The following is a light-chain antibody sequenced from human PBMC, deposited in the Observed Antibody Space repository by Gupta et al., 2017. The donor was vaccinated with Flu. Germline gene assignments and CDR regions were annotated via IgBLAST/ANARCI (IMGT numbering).Light chain of an antibody. J-gene: IGKJ4*01. CDR1: QSISSY. CDR2: AAS. Sequence: PSSLSASVGDRVTITCRASQSISSYLNWYQQKPGKAPKLLIYAASSLQSGVPSRFSGSGSGTDFTLTISSLQPEEFATYYCQQSYSTPPTFGGGTKVEIK. CDR3: QQSYSTPPT. V-gene: IGKV1-39*01.